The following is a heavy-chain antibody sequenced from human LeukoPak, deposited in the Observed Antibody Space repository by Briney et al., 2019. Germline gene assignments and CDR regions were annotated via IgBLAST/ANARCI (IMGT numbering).Heavy chain of an antibody. Sequence: GGSLRLSCAASGFTFSSNWMHWVRQAPGKGLEWVAFIRYDGSNKYYVESVKGRFSISRDNSKNTLYLEMNSLRAEDTAIYYCAKGKGKLGAFQSDFDYWGQGTLVTVSS. CDR2: IRYDGSNK. CDR3: AKGKGKLGAFQSDFDY. V-gene: IGHV3-30*02. D-gene: IGHD1-26*01. J-gene: IGHJ4*02. CDR1: GFTFSSNW.